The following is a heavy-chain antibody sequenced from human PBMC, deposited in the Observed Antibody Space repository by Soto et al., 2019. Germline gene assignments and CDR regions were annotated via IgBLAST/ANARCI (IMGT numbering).Heavy chain of an antibody. CDR2: SRNKANSYTT. CDR1: GFTFSDHF. D-gene: IGHD1-20*01. CDR3: AYNAVFGTNDCDY. Sequence: GGSMRLSCSASGFTFSDHFMDWVRQAPGKGLEWVGRSRNKANSYTTEYAASVKGRFTISRDDSKNSLYLQMNSLKTEDTAVYYCAYNAVFGTNDCDYCGQGTRVTVSS. V-gene: IGHV3-72*01. J-gene: IGHJ4*01.